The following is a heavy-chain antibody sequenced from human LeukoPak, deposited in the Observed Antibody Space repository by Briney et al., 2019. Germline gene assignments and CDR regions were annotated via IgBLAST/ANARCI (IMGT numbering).Heavy chain of an antibody. D-gene: IGHD2-15*01. J-gene: IGHJ3*02. V-gene: IGHV3-33*01. CDR1: GFTFSNYG. Sequence: PGGSLRLSCAASGFTFSNYGMHWVRQAPGKGLEWVAVLWFDGSNKFYADSVKGRFTISRDNSKNTLYLQMNGLRAEDTAVYYCARDRLGYCSGGSCYSAYDGFDIWGQGTMVTVSS. CDR3: ARDRLGYCSGGSCYSAYDGFDI. CDR2: LWFDGSNK.